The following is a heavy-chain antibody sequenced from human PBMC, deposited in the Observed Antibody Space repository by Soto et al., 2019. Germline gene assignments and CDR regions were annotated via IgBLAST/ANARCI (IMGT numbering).Heavy chain of an antibody. D-gene: IGHD3-22*01. CDR2: IKQDGSET. V-gene: IGHV3-7*04. CDR1: GFTFSSFW. J-gene: IGHJ4*02. CDR3: AGSSGWLDYY. Sequence: EVQLVESGGGLVQPGGSLRLSCAASGFTFSSFWMSWVRQAPGKGLEWVANIKQDGSETRYVYSVKGRFTISRDNAKNSLYLQIDSLRAEDTAVYYCAGSSGWLDYYWGQGILVTVSS.